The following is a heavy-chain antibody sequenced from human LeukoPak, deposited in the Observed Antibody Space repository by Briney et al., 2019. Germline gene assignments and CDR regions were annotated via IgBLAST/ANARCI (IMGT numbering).Heavy chain of an antibody. CDR2: INPNSGGT. CDR1: GYTFTGYY. J-gene: IGHJ4*02. Sequence: ASVEVSCKASGYTFTGYYMHWVRQAPGQGLEWIGCINPNSGGTNYARKFQGRVSMPRDTSISTAYMELSRLRSDDTAVYYCARGHHGDYTLDYWGQGTLVTVSS. CDR3: ARGHHGDYTLDY. D-gene: IGHD4-17*01. V-gene: IGHV1-2*02.